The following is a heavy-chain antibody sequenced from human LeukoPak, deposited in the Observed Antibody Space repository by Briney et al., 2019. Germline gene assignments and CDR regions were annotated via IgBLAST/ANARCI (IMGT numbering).Heavy chain of an antibody. J-gene: IGHJ5*02. Sequence: ASVKVSCKASGYTFTSYDINWVRQATGQGLEWMGWMNPNSGNTGYAQKFQGRVTMTRNTSISTAYMGLSSLRSEDTAVYYCARGAHIAYCGGDCYWNWFDPWGQGTLVTVSS. V-gene: IGHV1-8*01. D-gene: IGHD2-21*02. CDR3: ARGAHIAYCGGDCYWNWFDP. CDR1: GYTFTSYD. CDR2: MNPNSGNT.